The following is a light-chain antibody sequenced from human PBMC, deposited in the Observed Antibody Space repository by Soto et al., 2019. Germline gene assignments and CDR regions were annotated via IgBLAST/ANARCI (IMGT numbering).Light chain of an antibody. Sequence: QSVLTQPPSVSGAPGQRVTITCNGSNSNIGAGYSVFWYRHFPGEAPKLIIYEVSHRPSGVSNRFSGSKSGNTASLTISGLQAEDEADYYCSSYTSSITLYVVFGGGTQLTVL. V-gene: IGLV2-14*01. J-gene: IGLJ2*01. CDR1: NSNIGAGYS. CDR2: EVS. CDR3: SSYTSSITLYVV.